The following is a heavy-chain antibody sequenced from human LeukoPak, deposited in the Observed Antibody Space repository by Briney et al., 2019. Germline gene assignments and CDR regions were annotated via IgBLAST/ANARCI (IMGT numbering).Heavy chain of an antibody. V-gene: IGHV3-74*01. CDR3: AKDLGVPEDY. J-gene: IGHJ4*02. CDR2: INNDGSRT. Sequence: PGGSPRLSCTASGFTFSSYWMHWVRQAPGKGLVWVSRINNDGSRTDYADSVKGRFTISRDNAKNTLYLQMNSLRAEDTAVYYCAKDLGVPEDYWSQGTLVTVSS. D-gene: IGHD2-8*01. CDR1: GFTFSSYW.